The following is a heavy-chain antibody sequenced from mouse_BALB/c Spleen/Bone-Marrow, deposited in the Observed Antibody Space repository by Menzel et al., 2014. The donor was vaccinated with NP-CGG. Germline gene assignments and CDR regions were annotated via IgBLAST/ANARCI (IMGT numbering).Heavy chain of an antibody. J-gene: IGHJ3*01. CDR1: GYTFTDYH. D-gene: IGHD1-1*01. Sequence: VQLKESGAELVRPGASVKISCKAFGYTFTDYHINWVKQRPGQGLDWIGYINPYNDYTNYNQKFKGKATLIVDKSSSTAYMELSSLTSGDSAVFYCARHGSSYVRFAYWGQGTLVTVSA. V-gene: IGHV1S45*01. CDR2: INPYNDYT. CDR3: ARHGSSYVRFAY.